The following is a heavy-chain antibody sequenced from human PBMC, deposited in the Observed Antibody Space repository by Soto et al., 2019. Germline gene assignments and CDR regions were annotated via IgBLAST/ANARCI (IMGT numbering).Heavy chain of an antibody. Sequence: WGSLRLSCAASGFTFSSDAMSWFRQAPGKGLEWVSAISGSGGSTYYADSVKGRFTISRDNSKNTLYLQMNSLRAEDTAVYYCAKDPLWYFDYWGQGTLVTVSS. D-gene: IGHD3-16*01. CDR2: ISGSGGST. J-gene: IGHJ4*02. CDR1: GFTFSSDA. CDR3: AKDPLWYFDY. V-gene: IGHV3-23*01.